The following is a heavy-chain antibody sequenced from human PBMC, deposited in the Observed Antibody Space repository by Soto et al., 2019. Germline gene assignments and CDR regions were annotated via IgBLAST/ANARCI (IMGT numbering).Heavy chain of an antibody. V-gene: IGHV1-69*06. Sequence: SVKVSCKPSGTTFNSFTFNWVRQAPGQGLEWMGGFVPMFGSASIAQRFQGRLSINADTSAGTGYMELSDLRSEDRAIYYGAREDGTTGHYSWFDPWGPGTLVTVSS. CDR2: FVPMFGSA. CDR1: GTTFNSFT. D-gene: IGHD1-1*01. CDR3: AREDGTTGHYSWFDP. J-gene: IGHJ5*02.